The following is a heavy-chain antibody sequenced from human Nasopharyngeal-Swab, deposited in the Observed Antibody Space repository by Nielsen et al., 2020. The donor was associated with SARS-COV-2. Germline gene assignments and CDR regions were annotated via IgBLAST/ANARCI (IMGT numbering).Heavy chain of an antibody. Sequence: SVKVSCKASGGTFSSYAISWVRQAPGQGLEWVGGIIPIFGTANYAQKFQGRVTITADKSTSTAYMELSSLRSEDTAVYYCARDLDYYGSGSYYPYGYWGQGTLVTVSS. CDR3: ARDLDYYGSGSYYPYGY. V-gene: IGHV1-69*06. CDR1: GGTFSSYA. CDR2: IIPIFGTA. J-gene: IGHJ4*02. D-gene: IGHD3-10*01.